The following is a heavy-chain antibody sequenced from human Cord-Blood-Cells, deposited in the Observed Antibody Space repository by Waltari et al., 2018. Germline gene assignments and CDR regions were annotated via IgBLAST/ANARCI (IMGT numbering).Heavy chain of an antibody. J-gene: IGHJ4*02. Sequence: CKASGGTFSSYAISWVRQAPGQGLEWMGGIIPIFGTANYAQKFQGRVTITADESTSTAYMELSSLRSEDTAVYYCARAIAAAGSGWGYWGQGTLVTVSS. CDR3: ARAIAAAGSGWGY. V-gene: IGHV1-69*01. CDR2: IIPIFGTA. CDR1: GGTFSSYA. D-gene: IGHD6-13*01.